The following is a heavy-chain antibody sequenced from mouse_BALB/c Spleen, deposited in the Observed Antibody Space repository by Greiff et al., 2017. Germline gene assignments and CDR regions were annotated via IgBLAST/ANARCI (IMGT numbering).Heavy chain of an antibody. Sequence: EVQLQQSGAELVKPGASVKLSCTASGFNIKDTYMHWVKQRPEQGLEWIGRIDPANGNTKYDPKFQGKATITADTSSNTAYLQLSSLTSEDTAVYYCAPPPTVVADYWGQGTTLTVSS. J-gene: IGHJ2*01. V-gene: IGHV14-3*02. CDR3: APPPTVVADY. D-gene: IGHD1-1*01. CDR1: GFNIKDTY. CDR2: IDPANGNT.